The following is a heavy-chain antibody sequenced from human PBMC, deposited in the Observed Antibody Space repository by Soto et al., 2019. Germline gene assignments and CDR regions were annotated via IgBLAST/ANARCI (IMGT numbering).Heavy chain of an antibody. J-gene: IGHJ4*02. D-gene: IGHD3-3*01. CDR3: AKNIRFLEWLSPAFDY. Sequence: XESLRLSCAASGFTFSSYAMSGVRQAPGKGLEWVSAISGSGGSTYYADSVKGRFTISRDNSKSTLYLQMNSLRAEDTAVYYCAKNIRFLEWLSPAFDYWGQGTLVTVSS. CDR1: GFTFSSYA. CDR2: ISGSGGST. V-gene: IGHV3-23*01.